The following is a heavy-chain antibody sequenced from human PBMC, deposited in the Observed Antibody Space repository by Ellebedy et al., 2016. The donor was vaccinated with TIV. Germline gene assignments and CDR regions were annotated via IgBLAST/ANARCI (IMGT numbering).Heavy chain of an antibody. D-gene: IGHD2-8*01. Sequence: GRFTISRDNAKKSLYLQMSSLKASDTAMYYCARRNGVSGFDYWGQGTLVTVSS. CDR3: ARRNGVSGFDY. J-gene: IGHJ4*02. V-gene: IGHV3-11*03.